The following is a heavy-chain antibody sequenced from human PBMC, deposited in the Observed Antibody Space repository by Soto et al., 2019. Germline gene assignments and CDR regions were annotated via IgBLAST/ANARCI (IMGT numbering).Heavy chain of an antibody. CDR3: AKEGGTIFFDY. D-gene: IGHD1-1*01. CDR1: GFTFNDYT. Sequence: EVQLVESGRVVVQPGGSLRLSCAASGFTFNDYTMHWVRQAPGKGLEWVSLVGWNGGPTYYADSVKGRFTISRDNRKNSLYLEMNSLRTEDSALYYCAKEGGTIFFDYWGQGTLVTVSS. CDR2: VGWNGGPT. V-gene: IGHV3-43*01. J-gene: IGHJ4*02.